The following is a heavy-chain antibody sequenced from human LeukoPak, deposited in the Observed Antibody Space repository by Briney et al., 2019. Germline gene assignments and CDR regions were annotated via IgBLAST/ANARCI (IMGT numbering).Heavy chain of an antibody. CDR3: ARGRVIPAAMAWFDP. V-gene: IGHV4-59*01. CDR2: IYYSGST. D-gene: IGHD2-2*01. Sequence: SETLSLTCTVSGGSISSYYWSWIRQPPGKGLEWIGYIYYSGSTNYNPSLKSRVTISVDTSKNQFSLKLSFVTAADTAVYYCARGRVIPAAMAWFDPWGQGTLVTVSS. CDR1: GGSISSYY. J-gene: IGHJ5*02.